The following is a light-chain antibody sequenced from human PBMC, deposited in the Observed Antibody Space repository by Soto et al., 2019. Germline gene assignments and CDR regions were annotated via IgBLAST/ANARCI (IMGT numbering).Light chain of an antibody. V-gene: IGKV1-27*01. CDR2: GAS. CDR1: QDIYTF. CDR3: QHYNKAPWT. J-gene: IGKJ1*01. Sequence: IQMTQSPSSLSASVGDRVTITCRASQDIYTFLAWYQQRPGKAPELLIYGASTLQPGVPSRFSGGVSGTHFILTISSLQPEDVATYYCQHYNKAPWTFGQGTKV.